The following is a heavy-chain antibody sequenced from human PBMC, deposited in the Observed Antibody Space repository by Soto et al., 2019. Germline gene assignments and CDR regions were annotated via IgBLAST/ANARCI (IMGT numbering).Heavy chain of an antibody. CDR3: GRLCGGDCYRAFDI. J-gene: IGHJ3*02. CDR1: GFTFSSYS. V-gene: IGHV3-48*02. Sequence: RLSCAASGFTFSSYSMNWVRQAPGKGLEWVSYISSSSSTIYYADSVKGRFTISRDNAKNSLYLQMNSLRDEDTAVYYCGRLCGGDCYRAFDIWGQGTMVTVSS. CDR2: ISSSSSTI. D-gene: IGHD2-21*02.